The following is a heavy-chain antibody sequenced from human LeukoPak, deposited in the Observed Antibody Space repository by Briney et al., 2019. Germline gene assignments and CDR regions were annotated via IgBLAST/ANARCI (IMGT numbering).Heavy chain of an antibody. V-gene: IGHV1-69*05. J-gene: IGHJ6*03. D-gene: IGHD3-3*01. CDR2: IIPIFGTA. CDR3: ADGGFLEWLPHHYYYCYMDV. CDR1: GGTFSSYA. Sequence: SVKVSCKASGGTFSSYAISWVRQAPGQGLEWMGRIIPIFGTANYAQKFQGRVTITTDESTSTAYMELSSLRSEDTAVYYCADGGFLEWLPHHYYYCYMDVWGKGTTVTVSS.